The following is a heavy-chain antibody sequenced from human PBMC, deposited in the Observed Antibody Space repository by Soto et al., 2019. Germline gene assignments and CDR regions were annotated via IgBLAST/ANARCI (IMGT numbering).Heavy chain of an antibody. CDR3: ALRGGSSWHGGWWFDP. V-gene: IGHV1-69*01. D-gene: IGHD6-13*01. J-gene: IGHJ5*02. CDR2: IIPIFGTA. CDR1: GGTFSSYA. Sequence: QVQLVQSGAEVKKPGSSVKVSCKASGGTFSSYAISWVRQAPGQGLEWMGGIIPIFGTANYAQKFQGRVTITADESTSTDYMELSSLRSEDTAVYYCALRGGSSWHGGWWFDPWGQGTLVTVSS.